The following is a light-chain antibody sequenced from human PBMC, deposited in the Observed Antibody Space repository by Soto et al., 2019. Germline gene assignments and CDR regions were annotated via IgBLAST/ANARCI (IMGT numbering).Light chain of an antibody. CDR3: SSYTSGSTLYV. CDR1: SSDVGGYNY. Sequence: QSALTQPPSASGSPGQSVTISCTGTSSDVGGYNYVSWYQQHPGKAPKLMIYEVSKRPSGVPDRFSGSRSGNTASLTISGLQAEDEADYYCSSYTSGSTLYVFGTGTKVTVL. V-gene: IGLV2-8*01. CDR2: EVS. J-gene: IGLJ1*01.